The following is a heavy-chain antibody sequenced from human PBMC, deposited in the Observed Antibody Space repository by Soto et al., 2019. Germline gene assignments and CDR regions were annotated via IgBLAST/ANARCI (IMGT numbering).Heavy chain of an antibody. Sequence: GESLKISCKGSGYTFTNYWIGWVRQMPGKGLEWMGIIYPGDSDTKYNPSFQGQVTISADKPITTTYLQWSSLKASDTAIYYCAASIFYYGMDVWGQGTTVTSP. V-gene: IGHV5-51*04. J-gene: IGHJ6*02. CDR1: GYTFTNYW. CDR2: IYPGDSDT. CDR3: AASIFYYGMDV.